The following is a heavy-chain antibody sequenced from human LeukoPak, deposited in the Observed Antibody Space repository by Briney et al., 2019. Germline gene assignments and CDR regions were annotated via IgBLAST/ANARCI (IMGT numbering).Heavy chain of an antibody. J-gene: IGHJ4*02. V-gene: IGHV3-15*01. CDR2: IKSKTDGGTT. D-gene: IGHD6-19*01. Sequence: PGGSLRLSCAASGFTFNTYAMTWVRQAPGKGLEWVGRIKSKTDGGTTDYAAPVKGRFTISRDDSKNTLYLQMNSLKTEDTAVYYCTTDRPSHIAVAGIIDYWGQGTLVTVSS. CDR1: GFTFNTYA. CDR3: TTDRPSHIAVAGIIDY.